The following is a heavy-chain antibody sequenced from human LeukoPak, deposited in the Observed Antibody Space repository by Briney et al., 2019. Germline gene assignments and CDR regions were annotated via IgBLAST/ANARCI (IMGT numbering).Heavy chain of an antibody. D-gene: IGHD3-22*01. CDR2: IYTSGST. V-gene: IGHV4-61*02. CDR1: GGSVSSGTYY. CDR3: ARGYDSSGFDAFDI. Sequence: SETLSLTCTVSGGSVSSGTYYWNWIRQPAGKGLEWIGRIYTSGSTNYNPSLKSRVTISVDTSKNHFSLKLTSVTAADTAVYYCARGYDSSGFDAFDIWGQGTMVTVSS. J-gene: IGHJ3*02.